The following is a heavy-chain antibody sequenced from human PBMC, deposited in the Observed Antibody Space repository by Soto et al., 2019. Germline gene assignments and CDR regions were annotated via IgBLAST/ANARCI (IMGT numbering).Heavy chain of an antibody. CDR1: GYSFTIYW. CDR3: ARLLKQRGGVYYYYYYGMDV. Sequence: GESLKISCNGSGYSFTIYWISWVRQMPGKGLEWMGRIDPSDSYTNYSPSFQGHVTISADKSISTAYLQWSSLKASDTAMYYCARLLKQRGGVYYYYYYGMDVWGQGTTVTVSS. J-gene: IGHJ6*02. D-gene: IGHD3-10*01. V-gene: IGHV5-10-1*01. CDR2: IDPSDSYT.